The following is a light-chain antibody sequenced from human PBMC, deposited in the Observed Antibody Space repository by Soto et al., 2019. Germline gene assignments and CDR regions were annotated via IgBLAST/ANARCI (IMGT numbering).Light chain of an antibody. V-gene: IGKV1-12*01. CDR2: AAS. CDR1: QNIDKW. J-gene: IGKJ5*01. Sequence: DIQMTHSPSSVSAFVCDRVTITFRASQNIDKWIAWYQQKPGKAPKLLIYAASSLRGGVPSRFSGSGSGTDFTLTISSLQPEDFATYYCQQRHSYPITFGQGTRLEIK. CDR3: QQRHSYPIT.